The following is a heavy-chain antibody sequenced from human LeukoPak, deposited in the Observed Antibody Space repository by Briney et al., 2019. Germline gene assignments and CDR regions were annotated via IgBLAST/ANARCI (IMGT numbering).Heavy chain of an antibody. J-gene: IGHJ4*02. V-gene: IGHV3-9*03. D-gene: IGHD3-10*01. CDR1: GFTFDDYA. Sequence: GGSLRLSCAASGFTFDDYAIHWVRQAPGKGLEWVSGISWNSGIIGYADSVKGRFTISRDNAKNSLYLQMNSLRAEDMALYYCAKDQGNYYGVFDYWGQGTLVTVSS. CDR3: AKDQGNYYGVFDY. CDR2: ISWNSGII.